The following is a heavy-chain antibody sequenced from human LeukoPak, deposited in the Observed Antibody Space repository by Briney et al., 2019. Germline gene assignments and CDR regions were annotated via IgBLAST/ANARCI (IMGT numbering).Heavy chain of an antibody. Sequence: GGSLRLSCAASGFTVSSNYMSWVRQAPGKGLEWVSVIYSGGSTYYADSVKGRFTISRDNSKNTLYLQMNSLRAEDTAVYYCAGDHNAGGGTTGYWGQGTLVTVSS. V-gene: IGHV3-53*01. D-gene: IGHD1-1*01. J-gene: IGHJ4*02. CDR1: GFTVSSNY. CDR2: IYSGGST. CDR3: AGDHNAGGGTTGY.